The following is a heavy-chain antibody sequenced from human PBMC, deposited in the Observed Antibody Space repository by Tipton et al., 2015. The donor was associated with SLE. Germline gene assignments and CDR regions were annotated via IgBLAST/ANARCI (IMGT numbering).Heavy chain of an antibody. CDR3: ARECSGTGCLDY. J-gene: IGHJ4*02. CDR2: IIPIFDTA. D-gene: IGHD3-10*02. CDR1: GGTFSNYA. V-gene: IGHV1-69*05. Sequence: QLVQSGAEVKKPGSSVKVSCKASGGTFSNYAINWVRQAPGQGLEWMGGIIPIFDTANYAQKFQGRVTITTDESTSTVYMELSSLRSEDTAMYYCARECSGTGCLDYWGQGTLVTVSS.